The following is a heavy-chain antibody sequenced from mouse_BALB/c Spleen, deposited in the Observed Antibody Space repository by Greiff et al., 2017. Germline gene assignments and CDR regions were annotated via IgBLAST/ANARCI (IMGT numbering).Heavy chain of an antibody. D-gene: IGHD1-1*01. J-gene: IGHJ1*01. CDR3: ARGGSRWYFDV. CDR1: GYSITSDYA. Sequence: EVKLMESGPGLVKPSQSLSLTCTVTGYSITSDYAWNWIRQFPGNKLEWMGYISYSGSTSYNPSLKSRISITRDTSKNQFFLQLNSVTTEDTATYYCARGGSRWYFDVWGAGTTVTVSS. CDR2: ISYSGST. V-gene: IGHV3-2*02.